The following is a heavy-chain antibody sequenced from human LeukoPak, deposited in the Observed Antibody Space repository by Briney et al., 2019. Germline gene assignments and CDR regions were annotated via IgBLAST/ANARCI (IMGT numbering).Heavy chain of an antibody. CDR1: GGSISTYY. J-gene: IGHJ3*02. D-gene: IGHD1-26*01. CDR2: IYYSGTT. V-gene: IGHV4-59*01. Sequence: SETLSLTCTVSGGSISTYYWSWIRQPPGEGLEWIGSIYYSGTTHSNPSLKSRATISVDTSKNHLSLKVSSVTAADTAVYYCARGASGTLYDAFDIWGQGTIVTVSS. CDR3: ARGASGTLYDAFDI.